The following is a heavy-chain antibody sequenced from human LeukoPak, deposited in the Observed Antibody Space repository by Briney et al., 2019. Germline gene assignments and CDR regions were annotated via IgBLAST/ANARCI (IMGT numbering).Heavy chain of an antibody. V-gene: IGHV3-48*04. CDR3: SKDLTSDFGGDLDP. Sequence: GRSLRLSCAASGFTFSNYGMHWVRQAPGKGLEWVSYISSSSTTIYYADSVKGRFTISRDSAKNSLYLQMNSLRVEDAAVYYCSKDLTSDFGGDLDPWGQGTLVTVSS. J-gene: IGHJ5*02. D-gene: IGHD3-10*01. CDR1: GFTFSNYG. CDR2: ISSSSTTI.